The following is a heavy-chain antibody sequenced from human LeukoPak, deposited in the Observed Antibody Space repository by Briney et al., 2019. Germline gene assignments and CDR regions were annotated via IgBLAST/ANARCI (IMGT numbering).Heavy chain of an antibody. Sequence: GGSLRLSCAASGFIFNNYALSWVRQAPGKGLEWVSTTSGNGGSATYTYYADSVKGRFTISRDNAKNSLYLQMNSLRAEDTAVYFCAREQLAMGLDYWGLGSLVTVSS. V-gene: IGHV3-23*01. J-gene: IGHJ4*02. CDR1: GFIFNNYA. CDR3: AREQLAMGLDY. D-gene: IGHD1-1*01. CDR2: TSGNGGSATYT.